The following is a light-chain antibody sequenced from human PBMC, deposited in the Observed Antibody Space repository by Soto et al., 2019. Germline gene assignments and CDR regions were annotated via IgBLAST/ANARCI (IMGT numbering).Light chain of an antibody. V-gene: IGLV1-40*01. CDR3: QSYDSYLSHFYV. CDR2: GNN. J-gene: IGLJ1*01. Sequence: QSVLTQPPSVSGAPGQGVTISCTGSSSSIGAGYDVHWYQQVPGTAPKLLIYGNNNRPSGVPDRFSGSKSGTPASLAITGLQAEDEADYYRQSYDSYLSHFYVFATGTKVTVL. CDR1: SSSIGAGYD.